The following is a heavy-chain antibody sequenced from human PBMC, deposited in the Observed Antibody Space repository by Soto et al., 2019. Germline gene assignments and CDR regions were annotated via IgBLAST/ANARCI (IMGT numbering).Heavy chain of an antibody. J-gene: IGHJ6*02. V-gene: IGHV3-30*18. CDR3: AKEDSSSWHYYYGMDV. D-gene: IGHD6-13*01. CDR1: GFTFSSYG. CDR2: ISYDGSNK. Sequence: QVQLVESGGGVVQPGRSLRLSCAASGFTFSSYGMNWVRQAPGKGLEWVAVISYDGSNKYYADSVKGRFTISRDSSKNMVYLQMNSVRAADTAVYYCAKEDSSSWHYYYGMDVWGQGTTVTVSS.